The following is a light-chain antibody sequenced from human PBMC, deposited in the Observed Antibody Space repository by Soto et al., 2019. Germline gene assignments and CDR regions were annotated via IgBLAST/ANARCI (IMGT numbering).Light chain of an antibody. CDR2: DVT. Sequence: QSALTQPRSVSGSPGQSITISCTGTSSDVGGYNCVSWYQQHPGKAPQLIIYDVTHRPSGVPDRFSGSKSGNTASLTISGLQAEDEAYFYFWSHSASYPFVFGTGTKVTVL. J-gene: IGLJ1*01. CDR3: WSHSASYPFV. V-gene: IGLV2-11*01. CDR1: SSDVGGYNC.